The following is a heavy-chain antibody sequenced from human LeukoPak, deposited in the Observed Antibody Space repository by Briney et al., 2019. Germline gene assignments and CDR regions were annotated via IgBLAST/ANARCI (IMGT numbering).Heavy chain of an antibody. D-gene: IGHD2-2*01. CDR1: GGSISSYY. CDR3: ARAAVPAATLYYYMDV. Sequence: PSETLSLTCTVSGGSISSYYWSWIRQPPGRGLEWIGYIYYSGSTNYNPSLKSRVTISVDTSKNQFSLKLSSVTAADTAVYYCARAAVPAATLYYYMDVWGKGTTVTVSS. CDR2: IYYSGST. V-gene: IGHV4-59*12. J-gene: IGHJ6*03.